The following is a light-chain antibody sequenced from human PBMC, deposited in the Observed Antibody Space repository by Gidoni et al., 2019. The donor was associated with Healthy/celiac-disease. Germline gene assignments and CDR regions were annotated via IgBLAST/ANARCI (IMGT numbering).Light chain of an antibody. CDR3: QQANSFLSPLT. V-gene: IGKV1-12*02. J-gene: IGKJ4*01. CDR2: AAS. Sequence: DIQMTQSPSSVHASVGDRVTITCRASQGITSWLARYQQKQGRAPKLLIHAASSLQRGVPSRLCGGRSGTDFTLTISSLQPEEFATYYCQQANSFLSPLTFGGGTKVEIK. CDR1: QGITSW.